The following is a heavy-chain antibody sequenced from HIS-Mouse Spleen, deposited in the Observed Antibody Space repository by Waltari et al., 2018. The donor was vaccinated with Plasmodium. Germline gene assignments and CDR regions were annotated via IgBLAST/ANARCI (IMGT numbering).Heavy chain of an antibody. CDR3: ARRGGSYYYFDY. Sequence: QLQLQESGPGLVKPSETLSLTCTGSGGSISSSSYYWGWIRQPPGKGLEWIGSIYYSGSTYYNPSLKSRVTISVDTSKNQFSLKLSSVTAADTAVYYCARRGGSYYYFDYWGQGTLVTVSS. D-gene: IGHD1-26*01. V-gene: IGHV4-39*01. CDR2: IYYSGST. J-gene: IGHJ4*02. CDR1: GGSISSSSYY.